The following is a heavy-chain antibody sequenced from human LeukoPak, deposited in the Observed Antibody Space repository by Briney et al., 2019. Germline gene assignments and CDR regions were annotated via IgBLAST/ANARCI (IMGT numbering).Heavy chain of an antibody. CDR3: AAVQDYDFWSGYAFDY. V-gene: IGHV1-58*01. CDR1: GFTFTSSA. Sequence: SVKVSCKASGFTFTSSAVQWVRQARGQRLEWIGWIVVGSGNTNYAQKFQERVTITRDMSTSTAYMELSSLRSEDTAVYYCAAVQDYDFWSGYAFDYWGQGTLVTVSS. D-gene: IGHD3-3*01. J-gene: IGHJ4*02. CDR2: IVVGSGNT.